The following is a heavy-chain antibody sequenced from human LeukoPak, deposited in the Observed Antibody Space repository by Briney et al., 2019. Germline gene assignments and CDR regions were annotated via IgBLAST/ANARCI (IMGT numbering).Heavy chain of an antibody. V-gene: IGHV3-66*01. J-gene: IGHJ4*02. Sequence: SGGSLRLSCAASGFTVSSNYMSWVRQAPGKGLEWVSVIYSGGSTYYADSVKGRFTISRDNSKNTLYLQMNSLRAEDTAVYYCARGGGGYSGYDSLGDPYYFDYWGQGTLVTVSS. D-gene: IGHD5-12*01. CDR1: GFTVSSNY. CDR3: ARGGGGYSGYDSLGDPYYFDY. CDR2: IYSGGST.